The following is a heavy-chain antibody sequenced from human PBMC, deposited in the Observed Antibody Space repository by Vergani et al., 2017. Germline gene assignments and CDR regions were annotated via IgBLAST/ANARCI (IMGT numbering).Heavy chain of an antibody. D-gene: IGHD2-2*01. Sequence: QVQLQESGPGLVKPSETLSLTCTVSGGSVSSGSYYWSWIRQPAGKGLEWIGYIYYSGSTNYNPSLNSRVTISVDTSKNKFSLKLSSVTAADTAVYYCARETVIVVPAARDYYYYYYMDVWGKGTTVTVSS. CDR3: ARETVIVVPAARDYYYYYYMDV. CDR2: IYYSGST. V-gene: IGHV4-61*10. CDR1: GGSVSSGSYY. J-gene: IGHJ6*03.